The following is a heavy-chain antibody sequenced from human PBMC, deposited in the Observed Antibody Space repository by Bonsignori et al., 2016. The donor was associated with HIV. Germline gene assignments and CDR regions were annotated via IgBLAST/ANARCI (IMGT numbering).Heavy chain of an antibody. V-gene: IGHV1-46*01. CDR2: INPSGGST. Sequence: ASVKVSCKASGYTFTSYYMHWVRQAPGQGLEWMGIINPSGGSTSYAQKFQGRVTMTRDTSTSTVYMELSSLRSEDTAVYYCAIAPIAVAGTGSWFDPWGQGTLVTVSS. CDR3: AIAPIAVAGTGSWFDP. D-gene: IGHD6-19*01. J-gene: IGHJ5*02. CDR1: GYTFTSYY.